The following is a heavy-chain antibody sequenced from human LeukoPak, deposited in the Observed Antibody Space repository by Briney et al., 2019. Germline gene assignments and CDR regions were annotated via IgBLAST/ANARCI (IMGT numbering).Heavy chain of an antibody. D-gene: IGHD3-10*01. Sequence: GGSLRLSCAASGFSFSTYWMSWVRQAPGKGLEWVANIKHDGSGKYYVDSVKGRFTISRDNAKNSLYLQMNSLRAEDTAVYYCARDPYYYGSGSYYDYYYGMDVWGQGTTVTVSS. CDR3: ARDPYYYGSGSYYDYYYGMDV. J-gene: IGHJ6*02. CDR2: IKHDGSGK. V-gene: IGHV3-7*01. CDR1: GFSFSTYW.